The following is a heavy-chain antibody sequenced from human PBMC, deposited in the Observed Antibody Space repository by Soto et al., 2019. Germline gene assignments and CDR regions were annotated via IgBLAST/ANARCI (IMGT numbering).Heavy chain of an antibody. CDR1: GGSFRGYY. CDR3: ARGEITLLGGMDV. V-gene: IGHV4-34*01. CDR2: INHSGSS. Sequence: PSETLSLICTVSGGSFRGYYWGWVRQPPGKGLEWIGEINHSGSSNYHPSLKSRVTISVATSKNQFSLTVNSVTPADTAVYYCARGEITLLGGMDVWGQGTTVPASS. J-gene: IGHJ6*02. D-gene: IGHD3-10*01.